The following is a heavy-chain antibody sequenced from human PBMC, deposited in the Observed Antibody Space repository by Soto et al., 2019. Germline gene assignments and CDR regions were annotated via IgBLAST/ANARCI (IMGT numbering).Heavy chain of an antibody. CDR3: AKVRTPEPYYYYYGMDV. D-gene: IGHD1-26*01. CDR2: ISGSGSST. CDR1: GFTFSNYA. Sequence: GGSLRLSCAASGFTFSNYAMNWVRQAPGKGLEWVSAISGSGSSTYYADSVKGRFTISRDNSKNTLYLQMNSLRAEDAAVYYCAKVRTPEPYYYYYGMDVWGQGTTVTVSS. J-gene: IGHJ6*02. V-gene: IGHV3-23*01.